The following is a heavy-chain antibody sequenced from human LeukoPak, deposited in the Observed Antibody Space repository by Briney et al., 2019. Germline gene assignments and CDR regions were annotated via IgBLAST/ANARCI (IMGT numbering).Heavy chain of an antibody. J-gene: IGHJ5*02. CDR1: GGSISSSNW. CDR2: IYHSGST. CDR3: ARVWFGELSFDP. V-gene: IGHV4-4*02. D-gene: IGHD3-10*01. Sequence: SGTLSLTCAVSGGSISSSNWWSWVRQPPGKGLEWIGEIYHSGSTNYNPSLKSRITISVDKSKNQFSLKMSAVTAADTAVYYCARVWFGELSFDPWGQGTLVTVSS.